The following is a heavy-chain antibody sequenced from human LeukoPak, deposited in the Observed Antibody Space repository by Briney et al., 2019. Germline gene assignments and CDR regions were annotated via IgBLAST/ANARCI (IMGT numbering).Heavy chain of an antibody. CDR2: INPDVGET. D-gene: IGHD3-9*01. V-gene: IGHV1-2*02. J-gene: IGHJ3*02. CDR3: ARDPPISGRWVFDI. Sequence: GASVTVSYKASVYRLTEYYIHWLRQAPGQGGEGMGWINPDVGETHSAQKFLGRVTMTGDTSITTAYMELRDLRSDDTAVYYCARDPPISGRWVFDIWGQGTMVTVSS. CDR1: VYRLTEYY.